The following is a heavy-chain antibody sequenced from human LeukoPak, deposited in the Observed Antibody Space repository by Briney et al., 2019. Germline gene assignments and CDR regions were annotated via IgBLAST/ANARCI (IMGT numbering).Heavy chain of an antibody. CDR2: ISSSSSYI. J-gene: IGHJ5*02. D-gene: IGHD6-19*01. Sequence: PGGSLRLSCAASGFTFSSYSMNWVRQAPGKGLEWVSSISSSSSYIYYADSVKGRFTISRDNAKNSLYLQMNSLRAEDTAVYYCARGFIAVAPPNWFDPWGQGTLVTVSS. V-gene: IGHV3-21*01. CDR1: GFTFSSYS. CDR3: ARGFIAVAPPNWFDP.